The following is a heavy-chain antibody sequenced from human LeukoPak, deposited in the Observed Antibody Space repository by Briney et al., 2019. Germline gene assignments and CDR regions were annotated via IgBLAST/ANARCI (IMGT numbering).Heavy chain of an antibody. CDR1: GFTFSNYW. CDR2: IVSSGVTT. CDR3: ARYCTSTTCPSHYYGMDV. J-gene: IGHJ6*02. Sequence: GGSLRLSCAASGFTFSNYWMHWVRQAPGKGLEWVSAIVSSGVTTYYAESVKGRFTISRDNSKNTLYLQMRSLRADDTAVYFCARYCTSTTCPSHYYGMDVWGQGTTVTVSS. V-gene: IGHV3-23*01. D-gene: IGHD2-2*01.